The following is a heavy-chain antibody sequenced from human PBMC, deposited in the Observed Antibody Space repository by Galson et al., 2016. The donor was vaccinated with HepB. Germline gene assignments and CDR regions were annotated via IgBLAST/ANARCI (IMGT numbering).Heavy chain of an antibody. Sequence: SLRLSCAASGFTFDDYAMTWVRQAPGKGLEWVGRIKSKTDGGTTDYAAPVKGRFTISRDDSKNTVYLRMNSLKTEDTAVYYCTKPLTYYDFWSGYYTSPHYYYGMDVWGQGTTVTVSS. CDR2: IKSKTDGGTT. CDR1: GFTFDDYA. J-gene: IGHJ6*02. D-gene: IGHD3-3*01. V-gene: IGHV3-15*01. CDR3: TKPLTYYDFWSGYYTSPHYYYGMDV.